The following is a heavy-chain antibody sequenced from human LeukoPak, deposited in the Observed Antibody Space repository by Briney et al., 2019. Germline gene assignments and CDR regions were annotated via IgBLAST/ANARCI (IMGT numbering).Heavy chain of an antibody. CDR3: ARDRAGSGSYYFDAFDI. CDR1: GFTFSAYA. D-gene: IGHD3-10*01. J-gene: IGHJ3*02. Sequence: PGGSLRLSCSASGFTFSAYAMHWVRQAPGKGLEYVSAISPNGGSTYYADSVKGRFTISRDNSKNTLYLQMSSLRAEDTAVYYCARDRAGSGSYYFDAFDIWGQGTMVTVSS. V-gene: IGHV3-64D*06. CDR2: ISPNGGST.